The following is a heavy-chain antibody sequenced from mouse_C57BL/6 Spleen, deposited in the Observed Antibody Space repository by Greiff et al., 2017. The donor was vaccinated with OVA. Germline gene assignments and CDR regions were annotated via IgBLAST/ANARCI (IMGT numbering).Heavy chain of an antibody. CDR3: ARGDGHYYAMDY. CDR2: IYPGSGST. Sequence: QVHVKQSGAELVKPGASVKMSCKASGYTFTSYWITWVKQRPGQGLEWIGDIYPGSGSTNYNEKFKSKATLTVDTSSSTAYMQLSSLTSEDSAVYYCARGDGHYYAMDYWGQGTSVTVSS. D-gene: IGHD2-3*01. CDR1: GYTFTSYW. J-gene: IGHJ4*01. V-gene: IGHV1-55*01.